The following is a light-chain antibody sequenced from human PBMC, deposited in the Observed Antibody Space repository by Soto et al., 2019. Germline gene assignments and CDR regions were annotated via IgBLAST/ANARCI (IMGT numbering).Light chain of an antibody. CDR2: LAS. Sequence: DIQMTQSPSTLSASVGDRVTITCRASQSISSWLAWYQQKPGKAPKLLIFLASSLESGVASRFSGSGSGTELTLTISSLQPDDFATYYCQQYQSHSLTFGGGTKVEIK. V-gene: IGKV1-5*03. J-gene: IGKJ4*01. CDR3: QQYQSHSLT. CDR1: QSISSW.